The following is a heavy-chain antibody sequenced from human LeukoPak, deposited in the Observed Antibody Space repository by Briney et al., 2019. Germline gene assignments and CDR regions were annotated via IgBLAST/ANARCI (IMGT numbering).Heavy chain of an antibody. V-gene: IGHV3-30-3*01. Sequence: GGSLRLSCAASGFTFSSYAMHWVRQAPGKGLEWVAVISYDGSNKYYADSVKGRFTISRDNSKNTLYLQMNSLRAEDTAVYYCASPSGGSNTFDYWGQGTLVTVSS. D-gene: IGHD5-24*01. CDR3: ASPSGGSNTFDY. CDR2: ISYDGSNK. CDR1: GFTFSSYA. J-gene: IGHJ4*02.